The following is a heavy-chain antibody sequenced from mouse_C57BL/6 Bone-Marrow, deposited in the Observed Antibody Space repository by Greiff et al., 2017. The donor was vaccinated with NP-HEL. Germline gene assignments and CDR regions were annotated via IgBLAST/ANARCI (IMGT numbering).Heavy chain of an antibody. CDR3: ARGIHIYYGSRGYFDY. CDR2: ISSGSSTI. Sequence: VQLKESGGGLVKPGGSLKLSCAASGFTFSDYGMHWVRQAPEKGLEWVAYISSGSSTIYYADTVKGRFTISRDNAKNTLFLQMTSLRSEDTAMYYCARGIHIYYGSRGYFDYWGQGTTLTVSS. V-gene: IGHV5-17*01. CDR1: GFTFSDYG. J-gene: IGHJ2*01. D-gene: IGHD1-1*01.